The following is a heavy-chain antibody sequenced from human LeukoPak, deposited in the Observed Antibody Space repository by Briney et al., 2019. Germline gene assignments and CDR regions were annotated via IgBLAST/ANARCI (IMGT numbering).Heavy chain of an antibody. D-gene: IGHD1-26*01. CDR3: AVVGATGY. CDR1: GYTFTGYY. V-gene: IGHV1-2*02. Sequence: ASVKVSCKASGYTFTGYYMHWVRQAPGQGLKWMGWINPNSGGTNYAQKFQGRITMTRDTSISTAYMELSSLRSEDTAVYYCAVVGATGYWGQGTLVTVSS. CDR2: INPNSGGT. J-gene: IGHJ4*02.